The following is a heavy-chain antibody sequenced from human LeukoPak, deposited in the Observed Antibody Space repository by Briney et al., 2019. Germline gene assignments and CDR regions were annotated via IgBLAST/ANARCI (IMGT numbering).Heavy chain of an antibody. V-gene: IGHV3-53*01. Sequence: PGGSLRLSCAASGFTVSSNYMSWVRQAPGKGLEWVSVIYSGGSTYYADSVKGRFTISRDNSKNTLYLQMNSLRAEDTAVYYCASGGYYYYYYMDVWGKGTTVTISS. CDR1: GFTVSSNY. CDR3: ASGGYYYYYYMDV. J-gene: IGHJ6*03. CDR2: IYSGGST.